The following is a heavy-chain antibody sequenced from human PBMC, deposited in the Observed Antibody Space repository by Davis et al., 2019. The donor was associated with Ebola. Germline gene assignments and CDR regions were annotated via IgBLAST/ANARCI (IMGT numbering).Heavy chain of an antibody. D-gene: IGHD3-9*01. J-gene: IGHJ4*02. V-gene: IGHV3-48*03. CDR1: GFTFSDYE. CDR2: ISKSASNI. Sequence: GESLKISCAASGFTFSDYEMNWVRQTPGRGLEWVSYISKSASNIYYADSVKGRFAISRDNARDSLYLQMDSLRVEDTAIYYCARDAFSLSRYDTEDHWGQGTLVTVSS. CDR3: ARDAFSLSRYDTEDH.